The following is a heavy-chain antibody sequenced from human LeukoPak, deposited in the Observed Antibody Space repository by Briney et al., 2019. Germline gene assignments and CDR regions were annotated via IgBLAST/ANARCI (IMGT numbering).Heavy chain of an antibody. J-gene: IGHJ6*04. D-gene: IGHD2-2*01. CDR2: INHSGST. CDR3: ARFVRHCSSTSCYYYYGMDV. Sequence: PSETLSLTCAVYGGSFSGYYWSWIRQPPGKGLERIGEINHSGSTNYNPSLKSRVTISVDTSKNQFSLKLSSVTAADTAVYYCARFVRHCSSTSCYYYYGMDVWGKGTTVTVSS. V-gene: IGHV4-34*01. CDR1: GGSFSGYY.